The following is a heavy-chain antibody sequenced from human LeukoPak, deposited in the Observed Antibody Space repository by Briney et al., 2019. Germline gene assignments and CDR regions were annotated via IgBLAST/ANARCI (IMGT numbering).Heavy chain of an antibody. CDR1: GDSVSSNSAA. V-gene: IGHV6-1*01. CDR3: ARGLRIVATIPNDAFDI. D-gene: IGHD5-12*01. CDR2: TYYRSKWYN. J-gene: IGHJ3*02. Sequence: SQTLSLTCAISGDSVSSNSAAWNWIRQSPSRGLEWLGRTYYRSKWYNDYAVSVKSRITINPDTSKNQFSLQLNSVTPEDTAVYYCARGLRIVATIPNDAFDIWGQGTMVTVSS.